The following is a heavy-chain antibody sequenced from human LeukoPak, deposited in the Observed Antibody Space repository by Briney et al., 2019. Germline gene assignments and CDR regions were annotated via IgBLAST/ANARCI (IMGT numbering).Heavy chain of an antibody. CDR2: ISGSGGST. CDR1: GFTFSTYA. CDR3: AKSSGWDRESFYFQN. Sequence: QSGGSLRLSCAASGFTFSTYAMSWVRQAPGKGLEWVSDISGSGGSTYYADSVTGRFSISRDNSKKMFYLQMKSLRVEDTAVYYCAKSSGWDRESFYFQNWGQGTLVTVSS. J-gene: IGHJ1*01. V-gene: IGHV3-23*01. D-gene: IGHD6-19*01.